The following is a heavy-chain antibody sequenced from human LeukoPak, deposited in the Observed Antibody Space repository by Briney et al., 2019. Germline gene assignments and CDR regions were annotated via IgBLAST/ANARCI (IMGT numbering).Heavy chain of an antibody. CDR3: ASLSGSPEADY. CDR1: GGSFSGYY. D-gene: IGHD1-26*01. J-gene: IGHJ4*02. V-gene: IGHV4-34*01. CDR2: INHSGST. Sequence: PSETLSLTCAVYGGSFSGYYWSWIRQPPGKGLEWIGEINHSGSTNYNPSLKSRVTISVDTSKNQFSLKLSSVTAADTAVYYCASLSGSPEADYWSQGTLVTVSS.